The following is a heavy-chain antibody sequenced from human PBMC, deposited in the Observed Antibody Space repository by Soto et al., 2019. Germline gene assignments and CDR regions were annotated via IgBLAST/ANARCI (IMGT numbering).Heavy chain of an antibody. Sequence: GGSLRLSCAASGFTFSSYAMSWVRQAPGKGLEWVSAISGSGGSTYYADSVKGRFTISRDNSKNTLYLQMNSLRAEDTAVYYCAKTMDYDFWSGYYAFDIWGQGTMVTVSS. CDR1: GFTFSSYA. V-gene: IGHV3-23*01. J-gene: IGHJ3*02. D-gene: IGHD3-3*01. CDR2: ISGSGGST. CDR3: AKTMDYDFWSGYYAFDI.